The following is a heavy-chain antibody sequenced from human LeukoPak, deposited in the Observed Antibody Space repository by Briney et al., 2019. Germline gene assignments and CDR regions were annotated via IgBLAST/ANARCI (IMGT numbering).Heavy chain of an antibody. CDR1: GYTFTDYF. D-gene: IGHD5-12*01. CDR2: INPNSAGT. CDR3: ARDQHYRGYDYGIDY. V-gene: IGHV1-2*02. J-gene: IGHJ4*02. Sequence: GVSVTVSCQASGYTFTDYFMHEVRQAPGQGPEWMGWINPNSAGTNYAQKFQGRVTMTGDTSISTDYIELSSLRSDDTAVYYCARDQHYRGYDYGIDYWGQGTLVTVSS.